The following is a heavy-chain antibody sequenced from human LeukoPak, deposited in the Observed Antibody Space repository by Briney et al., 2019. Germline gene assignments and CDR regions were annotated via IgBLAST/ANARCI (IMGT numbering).Heavy chain of an antibody. CDR2: ISSSSSYI. CDR3: ARASCGGNCFDY. D-gene: IGHD2-21*01. V-gene: IGHV3-21*01. J-gene: IGHJ4*02. CDR1: GFTFSSYS. Sequence: GGSLRHSCAASGFTFSSYSMNWVRQAPGKGLEWVSSISSSSSYIYYADSVKGRFTISRDNAKNSLYLQMNSLRAEDTAVYYCARASCGGNCFDYWGQGTLVTVSS.